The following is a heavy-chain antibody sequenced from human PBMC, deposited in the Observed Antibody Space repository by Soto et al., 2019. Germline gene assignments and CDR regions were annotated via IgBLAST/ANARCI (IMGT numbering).Heavy chain of an antibody. D-gene: IGHD6-13*01. CDR2: INHSGST. Sequence: PSETLSLTCAVYGGSFSGYYWSWIRQPPGKGLEWIGEINHSGSTNYNPSLKSRVTISVDTSKNQFSLKLSSVTAADTAVYYCAGSSIAAAGYGMDVWGQGTTVTVSS. CDR1: GGSFSGYY. J-gene: IGHJ6*02. V-gene: IGHV4-34*01. CDR3: AGSSIAAAGYGMDV.